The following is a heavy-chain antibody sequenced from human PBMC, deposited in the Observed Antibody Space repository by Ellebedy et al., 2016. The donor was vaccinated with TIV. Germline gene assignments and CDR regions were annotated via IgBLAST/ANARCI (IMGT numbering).Heavy chain of an antibody. CDR2: IKHDGSEK. V-gene: IGHV3-7*03. D-gene: IGHD5-18*01. CDR3: AREGDTAMVHGLDG. Sequence: GESLKISCAAFGFIFSDHYTDWVRQAPGKGLEWVANIKHDGSEKYYVDSVKGRFTTSRDNAQNSLYLQMNSLRAEDTAVYYCAREGDTAMVHGLDGWGQGTTVTVSS. CDR1: GFIFSDHY. J-gene: IGHJ6*02.